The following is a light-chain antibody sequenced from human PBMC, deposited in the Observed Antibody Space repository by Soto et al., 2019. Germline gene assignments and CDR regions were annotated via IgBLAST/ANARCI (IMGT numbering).Light chain of an antibody. CDR3: SSYAGSNNM. CDR2: EVN. J-gene: IGLJ3*02. V-gene: IGLV2-8*01. CDR1: SSDVGGYNF. Sequence: QSALTQPPSASGSPGQSVSMSCTGTSSDVGGYNFVSWYQQVPGKAPKLMIYEVNKRPSGVPDRFSGSKSGNTASLTVSGLQAEDEADYYCSSYAGSNNMFGGGTKLTVL.